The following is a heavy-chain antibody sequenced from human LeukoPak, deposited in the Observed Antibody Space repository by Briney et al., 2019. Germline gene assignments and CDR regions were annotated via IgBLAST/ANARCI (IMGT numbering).Heavy chain of an antibody. D-gene: IGHD3-9*01. CDR2: INHSGST. CDR3: ARFGSLTGSPLYYYGMDV. Sequence: SETLSLTCAVYGGSFSGYYWSWIRQPPGKGLEWIGEINHSGSTNYSPSLKSRVTISVDTSKNQFSLKLSSVTAADTAVYYCARFGSLTGSPLYYYGMDVWGQGTTVTVSS. V-gene: IGHV4-34*01. CDR1: GGSFSGYY. J-gene: IGHJ6*02.